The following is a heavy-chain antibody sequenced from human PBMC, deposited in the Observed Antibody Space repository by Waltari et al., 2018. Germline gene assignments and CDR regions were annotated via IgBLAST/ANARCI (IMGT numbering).Heavy chain of an antibody. J-gene: IGHJ4*02. CDR1: GFTFSSYG. D-gene: IGHD3-3*01. V-gene: IGHV3-30*18. CDR3: AKDFGRFLECYYFDY. CDR2: ISYDGSNK. Sequence: QVQLVESGGGVVQPGRSLRLSCAASGFTFSSYGMHWVRQAPGKGLEWVAVISYDGSNKYYADSVKGRFTISRDNSKNTLYLQMNSLRAEDTAVYYCAKDFGRFLECYYFDYWGQGTLVTVSS.